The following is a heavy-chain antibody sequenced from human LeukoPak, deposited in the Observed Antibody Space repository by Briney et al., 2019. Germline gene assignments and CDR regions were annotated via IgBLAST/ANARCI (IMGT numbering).Heavy chain of an antibody. V-gene: IGHV3-30-3*01. J-gene: IGHJ4*02. Sequence: GGSLRLSCAASGFTFSSYAMHWVRQAPGKGLEWVAVISYDGSNKYYADSVKGRFTISRDNSKNTLYLQMNSLRAEDTAVYYCARPDKGIFDYWGQGTLVTVSS. CDR1: GFTFSSYA. CDR2: ISYDGSNK. CDR3: ARPDKGIFDY.